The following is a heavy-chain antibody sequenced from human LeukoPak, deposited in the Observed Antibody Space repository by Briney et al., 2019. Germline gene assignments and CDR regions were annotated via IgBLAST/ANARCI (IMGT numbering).Heavy chain of an antibody. Sequence: PGGSLRLSCAASGFTFSSYAMSWVRQAPGKGLEWVSAISGSGGSTYYADSVKGRFTISRDNSKNTLYLQMNSLRAEDTAVYYCAKSVLLWFGEQDRGAMDVWGQGTTVTVSS. V-gene: IGHV3-23*01. CDR3: AKSVLLWFGEQDRGAMDV. CDR1: GFTFSSYA. D-gene: IGHD3-10*01. CDR2: ISGSGGST. J-gene: IGHJ6*02.